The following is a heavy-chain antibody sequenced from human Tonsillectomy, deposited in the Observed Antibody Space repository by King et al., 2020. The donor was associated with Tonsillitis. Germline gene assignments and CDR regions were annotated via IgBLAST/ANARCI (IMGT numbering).Heavy chain of an antibody. V-gene: IGHV4-39*01. CDR1: GGSISSANYY. J-gene: IGHJ5*02. Sequence: QLQESGPGLVKPSETLSLTCTVSGGSISSANYYWSWIRQPPGKGLEWIGSIFYTGTTYYNPSLKSRVSVSVDTSKNQFSLKLSSVTAAATAMYYCARGLLSPFDPWGQGTLVTVSS. CDR3: ARGLLSPFDP. CDR2: IFYTGTT.